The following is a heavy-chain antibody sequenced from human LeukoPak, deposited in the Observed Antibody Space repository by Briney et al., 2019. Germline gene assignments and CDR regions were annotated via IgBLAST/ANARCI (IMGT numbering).Heavy chain of an antibody. D-gene: IGHD3-10*01. Sequence: ASVKVSCKASGGTFSSYAISWVRQAPGQGLEWMGRIIPILGIANYAQKFQGRVTITADKSTSTAYMELSSLRSEDTAVYYCARVGFSGSGSHYHGRDYWGQGTLVTVSS. CDR2: IIPILGIA. V-gene: IGHV1-69*04. CDR3: ARVGFSGSGSHYHGRDY. CDR1: GGTFSSYA. J-gene: IGHJ4*02.